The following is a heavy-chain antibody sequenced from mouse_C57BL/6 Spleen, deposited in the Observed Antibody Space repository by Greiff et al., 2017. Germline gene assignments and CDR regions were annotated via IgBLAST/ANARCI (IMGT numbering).Heavy chain of an antibody. CDR2: IYHSDSET. Sequence: QVQLQQPGAELVRPGSSVKLSCKASGYTFTSYWMDWVKQRPGQGLEWIGNIYHSDSETHYNQKFKDKATLTVDKSSSTAYMQLSSLTSEDSAVYYCARLTDRGNEGAYWGQGTLVTVSA. CDR1: GYTFTSYW. D-gene: IGHD2-1*01. J-gene: IGHJ3*01. V-gene: IGHV1-61*01. CDR3: ARLTDRGNEGAY.